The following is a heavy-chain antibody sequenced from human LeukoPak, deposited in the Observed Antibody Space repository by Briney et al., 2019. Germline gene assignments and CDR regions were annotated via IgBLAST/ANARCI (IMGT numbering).Heavy chain of an antibody. CDR3: ARAIGPYYYDSSGYYYFDY. Sequence: GGSLRLSCAASGFTFSSYWMSWVRQAPGKGLEWVANIKQDGSEKYYVDSAKGRFTISRDNAKNSLYLQMNSLRAEDTAVYYCARAIGPYYYDSSGYYYFDYWGQGTLVTVSS. CDR1: GFTFSSYW. D-gene: IGHD3-22*01. V-gene: IGHV3-7*01. J-gene: IGHJ4*02. CDR2: IKQDGSEK.